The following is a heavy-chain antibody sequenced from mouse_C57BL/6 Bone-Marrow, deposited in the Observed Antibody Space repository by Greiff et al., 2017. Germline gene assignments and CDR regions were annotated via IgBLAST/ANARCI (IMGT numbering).Heavy chain of an antibody. J-gene: IGHJ3*01. CDR3: ARSLYRTRAWFAY. V-gene: IGHV1-61*01. Sequence: QLKQPGAELVRPGSSVKLSCKASGYTFTSYWMDWVKQRPGQGLEWIGNIYPSDSETHYNQKFKDKATLTVDKSSSTAYMQLSSLTSEDSAVYYCARSLYRTRAWFAYWGQGTLVTVSA. D-gene: IGHD2-12*01. CDR2: IYPSDSET. CDR1: GYTFTSYW.